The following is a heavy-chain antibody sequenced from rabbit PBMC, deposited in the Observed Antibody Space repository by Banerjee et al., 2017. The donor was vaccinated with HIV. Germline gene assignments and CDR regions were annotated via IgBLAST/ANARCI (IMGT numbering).Heavy chain of an antibody. V-gene: IGHV1S45*01. CDR3: ARSAGGSGFYAFDL. Sequence: QEQLEESGGDLVKPEGSLTLTCTASGFSFSSGYWLCWVRQAPGKGLEWIACIGAGSDTITYYASWAKGRFTISKTSSTTVTLQMTSLTAVDTATYFCARSAGGSGFYAFDLWGPGTLVTVS. D-gene: IGHD1-1*01. CDR1: GFSFSSGYW. J-gene: IGHJ6*01. CDR2: IGAGSDTIT.